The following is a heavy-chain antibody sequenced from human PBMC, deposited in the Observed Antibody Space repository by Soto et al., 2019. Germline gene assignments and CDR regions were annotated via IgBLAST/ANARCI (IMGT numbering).Heavy chain of an antibody. D-gene: IGHD2-2*01. J-gene: IGHJ4*02. CDR2: INHSGST. V-gene: IGHV4-34*01. CDR3: ARGQGYCSSTSCYARY. CDR1: GGSFSGYY. Sequence: PSETLSLTCAVYGGSFSGYYWSWIRQPPGKGLEWIGEINHSGSTNYNPSLKSRVTISVDTSKNQFSLKLSSVTAADTAVYYCARGQGYCSSTSCYARYWGQGTLVTVSS.